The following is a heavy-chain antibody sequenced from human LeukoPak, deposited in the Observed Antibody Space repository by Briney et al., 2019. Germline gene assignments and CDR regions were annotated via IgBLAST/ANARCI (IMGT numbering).Heavy chain of an antibody. CDR1: GYTFTGYY. Sequence: ASVKVSFKASGYTFTGYYMHWVRQAPGQGLEWMGWINPNSGGTNYAQKFQGRVTMTRDTSISTAHMELSRLRSDDTAVYYCARRVKGGYRDRGAFDIWGQGTMVTVSS. V-gene: IGHV1-2*02. CDR2: INPNSGGT. D-gene: IGHD5-18*01. J-gene: IGHJ3*02. CDR3: ARRVKGGYRDRGAFDI.